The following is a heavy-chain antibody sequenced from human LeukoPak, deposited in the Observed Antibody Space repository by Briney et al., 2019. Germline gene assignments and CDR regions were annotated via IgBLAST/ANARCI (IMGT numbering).Heavy chain of an antibody. CDR1: GGSFTSYG. CDR2: MNPNSGNT. V-gene: IGHV1-8*01. CDR3: ARALGGTNAFDI. Sequence: VASVKDSCKASGGSFTSYGINWVRQATGQGLEWMGWMNPNSGNTGYAQKFQGRVTMTRNTSISTAYMELSSLRSEDTAVYYCARALGGTNAFDIWGQGTMVTVSS. J-gene: IGHJ3*02. D-gene: IGHD1-1*01.